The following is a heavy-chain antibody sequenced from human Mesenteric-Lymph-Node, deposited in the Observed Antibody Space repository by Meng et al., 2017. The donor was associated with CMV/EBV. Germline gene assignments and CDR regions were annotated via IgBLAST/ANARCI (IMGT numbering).Heavy chain of an antibody. D-gene: IGHD6-19*01. Sequence: ASVKVPCKASGCTFTGYYMHWVRQAPGQGLEWMGWINSNSGDTKYAQKFQGRVTMTRDTSISTAYMEVNRLRFDDTAVYYCVRGAVDYLGQGTLVTVSS. CDR3: VRGAVDY. CDR2: INSNSGDT. V-gene: IGHV1-2*02. J-gene: IGHJ4*02. CDR1: GCTFTGYY.